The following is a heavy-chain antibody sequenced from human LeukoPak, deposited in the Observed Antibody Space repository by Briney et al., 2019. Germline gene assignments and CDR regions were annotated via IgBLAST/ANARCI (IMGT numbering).Heavy chain of an antibody. CDR1: GFTFSSYS. J-gene: IGHJ4*02. V-gene: IGHV3-21*01. Sequence: GGSLRLSCAASGFTFSSYSMNWVRQAPGKGLEWVSSISSSSSYIYYADPVKGRFTISRDNAKNSLYLQMNSLRAEDTAVYYCARVPYGSGSYPFDYWGQGTLVTVSS. D-gene: IGHD3-10*01. CDR2: ISSSSSYI. CDR3: ARVPYGSGSYPFDY.